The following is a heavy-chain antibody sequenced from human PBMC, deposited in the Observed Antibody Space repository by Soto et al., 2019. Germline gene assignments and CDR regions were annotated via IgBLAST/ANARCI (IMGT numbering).Heavy chain of an antibody. D-gene: IGHD3-16*01. V-gene: IGHV4-34*01. CDR1: GGSFSGYY. CDR3: ARQDDLIFFDY. CDR2: INHSGST. Sequence: PSETLSLTCAVYGGSFSGYYWSWIRQPPGKGLEWIGEINHSGSTNYNPSLKSRVTISVDTSKNQFSLKLSSMTATDTAVYSCARQDDLIFFDYWGQGTLVTVSS. J-gene: IGHJ4*02.